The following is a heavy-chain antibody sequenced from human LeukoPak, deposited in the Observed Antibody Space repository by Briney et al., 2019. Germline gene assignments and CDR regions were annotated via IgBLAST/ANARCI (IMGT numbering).Heavy chain of an antibody. V-gene: IGHV3-74*01. CDR1: GFTFSSYW. J-gene: IGHJ6*02. D-gene: IGHD6-13*01. Sequence: GGSLRLSCAASGFTFSSYWMHWVRQAPGKGLVWVSRINSDGSSTSYADSVKGRFTISRDNAKNTLYLQMNSLRAEDTAVYYCAREMLHSSSWYRDYYYYGMDVWGQGTTVTVSS. CDR2: INSDGSST. CDR3: AREMLHSSSWYRDYYYYGMDV.